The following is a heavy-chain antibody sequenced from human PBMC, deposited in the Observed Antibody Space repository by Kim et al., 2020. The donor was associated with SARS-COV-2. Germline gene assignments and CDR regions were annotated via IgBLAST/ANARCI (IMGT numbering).Heavy chain of an antibody. D-gene: IGHD3-22*01. J-gene: IGHJ6*01. V-gene: IGHV3-30*18. CDR3: AKDRFGDSSGFFYYYYG. Sequence: GGSLRLSCAASGFTFSSYGMHWVRQAPGKGLEWVAVISYDGSNKYYADSVKGRFTISRDNSKNTLYLQMNSLRAEDTAVYYCAKDRFGDSSGFFYYYYG. CDR2: ISYDGSNK. CDR1: GFTFSSYG.